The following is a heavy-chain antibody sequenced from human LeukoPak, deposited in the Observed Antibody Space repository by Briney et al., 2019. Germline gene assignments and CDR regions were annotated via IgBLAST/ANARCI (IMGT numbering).Heavy chain of an antibody. Sequence: SETLSLTCTVSGGSISSGSYYWRWIRQPAGKGLEWIGRIYTSGSTNYNPSLKSRVTISVDTSKSQFSLKLSSVTAADTAVYYCASLQSNSYYYYYMDVWGKGTTVTVSS. CDR3: ASLQSNSYYYYYMDV. CDR1: GGSISSGSYY. D-gene: IGHD4-11*01. J-gene: IGHJ6*03. V-gene: IGHV4-61*02. CDR2: IYTSGST.